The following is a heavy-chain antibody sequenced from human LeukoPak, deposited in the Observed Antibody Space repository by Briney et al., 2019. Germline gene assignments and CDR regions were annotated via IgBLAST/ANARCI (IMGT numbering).Heavy chain of an antibody. CDR3: ARACGGDCYLSDY. Sequence: GGSLRLSCAASGFTFSSYGMHWVRQAPGKGLEWVAVISYDGSNKYYADSVKGRFTISRDNSKNTLYLQMNSLRAEDTAVYYCARACGGDCYLSDYWGQGTLVTVSS. V-gene: IGHV3-30*03. D-gene: IGHD2-21*02. CDR1: GFTFSSYG. J-gene: IGHJ4*02. CDR2: ISYDGSNK.